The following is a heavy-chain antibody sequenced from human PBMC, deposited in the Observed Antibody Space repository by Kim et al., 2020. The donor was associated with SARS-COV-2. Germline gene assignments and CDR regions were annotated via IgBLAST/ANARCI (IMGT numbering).Heavy chain of an antibody. D-gene: IGHD5-18*01. CDR2: IYYSGST. V-gene: IGHV4-39*01. CDR3: ARHFYRGEQLWLPANWFDP. CDR1: GGSISSSSYY. J-gene: IGHJ5*02. Sequence: SETLSLTCTVSGGSISSSSYYWGWIRQPPGKGLEWIGSIYYSGSTYYNPSLKSRVTISVDTSKNQFSLKLSSVTAADTAVYYCARHFYRGEQLWLPANWFDPWGQGTLVTVSS.